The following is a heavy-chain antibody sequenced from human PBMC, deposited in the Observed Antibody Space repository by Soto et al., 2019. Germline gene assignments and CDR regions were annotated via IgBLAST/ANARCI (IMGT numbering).Heavy chain of an antibody. V-gene: IGHV4-30-2*01. CDR2: INHSGST. CDR1: GGSISSGGYS. Sequence: SETLSLTCAVSGGSISSGGYSWSWIRQPPGKGLEWIGEINHSGSTNYNPSLKSRVTISVDTSKNQFSLKLSSVTAADTAVYYCARVTGRYYYGMDVWGQGTTVTVSS. J-gene: IGHJ6*02. CDR3: ARVTGRYYYGMDV.